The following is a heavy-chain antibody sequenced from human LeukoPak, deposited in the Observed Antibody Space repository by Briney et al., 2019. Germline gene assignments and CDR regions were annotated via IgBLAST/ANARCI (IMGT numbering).Heavy chain of an antibody. CDR1: GFTFSSYE. D-gene: IGHD6-19*01. CDR2: ISSSGSTI. CDR3: ARGGENSGFDY. Sequence: GGSLRLSCAASGFTFSSYEMNWVRQAPGKGLEWVSYISSSGSTIYYADSVKGRFTISRDSAKNSLYLQMNSLRAEDTALYYCARGGENSGFDYWGQGTLVIVSS. J-gene: IGHJ4*02. V-gene: IGHV3-48*03.